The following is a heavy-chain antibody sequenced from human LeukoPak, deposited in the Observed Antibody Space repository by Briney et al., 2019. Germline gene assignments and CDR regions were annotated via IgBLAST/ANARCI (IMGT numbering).Heavy chain of an antibody. CDR3: ARDKWLSRRYYYDSSGYYYFDY. V-gene: IGHV4-30-4*08. D-gene: IGHD3-22*01. CDR1: GGSISSGGYY. Sequence: SETLSLTCTVSGGSISSGGYYWGWIRQPPGKGLEGIVHIYYSGSTYDDPSHKSRVTISVDTSKNQFSLKLSSVTAADTAVYYCARDKWLSRRYYYDSSGYYYFDYWGQGTLVTVSS. CDR2: IYYSGST. J-gene: IGHJ4*02.